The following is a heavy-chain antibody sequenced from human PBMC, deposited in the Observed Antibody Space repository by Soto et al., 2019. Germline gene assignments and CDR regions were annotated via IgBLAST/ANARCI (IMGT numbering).Heavy chain of an antibody. V-gene: IGHV5-10-1*01. D-gene: IGHD2-15*01. CDR1: GYSFTSYW. Sequence: LTISCKGSGYSFTSYWISWVRQMPGKGLEWRGRIDPSDSYTNYSPSFQGHVTISADKSISTAYLQWSSLKASDTAMYYCARQVAICSGGCCSARSDPYHYYGMDVWRQGTTVTV. CDR3: ARQVAICSGGCCSARSDPYHYYGMDV. J-gene: IGHJ6*02. CDR2: IDPSDSYT.